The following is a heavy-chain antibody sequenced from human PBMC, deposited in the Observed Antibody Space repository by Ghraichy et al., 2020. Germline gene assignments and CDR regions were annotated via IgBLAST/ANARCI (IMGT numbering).Heavy chain of an antibody. V-gene: IGHV4-34*01. CDR1: GGSFSGYY. Sequence: SETLSLTCAVYGGSFSGYYWSWIRQPPGKGLEWIGEINHSGSTNYNPSLKSRVTISVDTSKNQFSLKLSSVTAADTAVYYCARFFRDGYDNWGQGTLVTVSS. CDR2: INHSGST. J-gene: IGHJ4*02. CDR3: ARFFRDGYDN. D-gene: IGHD5-12*01.